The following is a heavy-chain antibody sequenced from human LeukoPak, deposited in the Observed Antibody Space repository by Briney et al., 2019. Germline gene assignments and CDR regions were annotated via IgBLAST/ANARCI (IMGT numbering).Heavy chain of an antibody. D-gene: IGHD3-9*01. CDR2: VYHSGST. Sequence: SETLSLTCTVSGGSISTYYWNWIPQPPGKGLEWIGYVYHSGSTDYNPSLTSRVTISVDTSKNQFSLKLSSVTAADTAVYYCARGRYLDPLDSWGQGTLVTVSS. V-gene: IGHV4-59*01. CDR3: ARGRYLDPLDS. J-gene: IGHJ4*02. CDR1: GGSISTYY.